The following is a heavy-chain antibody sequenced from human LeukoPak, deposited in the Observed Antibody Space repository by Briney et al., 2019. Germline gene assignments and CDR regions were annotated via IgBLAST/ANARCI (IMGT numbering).Heavy chain of an antibody. J-gene: IGHJ4*02. V-gene: IGHV4-61*01. CDR2: IYYSGST. Sequence: PSETLSLTCTVSGGSISSSYYWSWIRQPPGKGLEWIGYIYYSGSTNYNLSLKSRVTISVDTSKNQFSLKLSSVTAADTAVYYCASLYGGTAHFDYWGQGTLVTVSS. CDR3: ASLYGGTAHFDY. D-gene: IGHD4-23*01. CDR1: GGSISSSYY.